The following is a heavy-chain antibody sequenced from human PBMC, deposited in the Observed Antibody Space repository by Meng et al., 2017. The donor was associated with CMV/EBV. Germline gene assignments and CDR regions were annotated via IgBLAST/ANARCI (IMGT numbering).Heavy chain of an antibody. Sequence: ELQLVASGGGLCQLGGSLSLSCDVFGFTVSSNYMRWVRQAPGKGLEWVSVIYSGGSTYYADSVKGRFTISRDNSKNTLYLQMNSLRAEDTAVYYCASMVYAIGDYWGQGTLVTVSS. CDR3: ASMVYAIGDY. J-gene: IGHJ4*02. D-gene: IGHD2-8*01. CDR1: GFTVSSNY. V-gene: IGHV3-66*01. CDR2: IYSGGST.